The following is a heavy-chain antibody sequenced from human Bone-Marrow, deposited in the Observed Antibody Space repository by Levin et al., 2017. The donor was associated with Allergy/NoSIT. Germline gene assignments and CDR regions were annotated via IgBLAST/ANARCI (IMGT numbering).Heavy chain of an antibody. CDR2: IRSKANSYAT. V-gene: IGHV3-73*01. Sequence: GGSLRLSCAASGFTFSGSAMHWVRQASGKGLEWVGRIRSKANSYATAYAASVKGRFTISRDDSKNTAYLQMNSLKTEDTAVYYCTSLSSTSCFWGQGTLVTVSS. CDR1: GFTFSGSA. D-gene: IGHD2-2*01. J-gene: IGHJ4*02. CDR3: TSLSSTSCF.